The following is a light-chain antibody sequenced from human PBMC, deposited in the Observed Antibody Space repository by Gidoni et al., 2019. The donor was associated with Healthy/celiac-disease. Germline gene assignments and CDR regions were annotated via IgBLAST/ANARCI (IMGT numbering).Light chain of an antibody. CDR1: QSVLYSPNNKNY. J-gene: IGKJ1*01. CDR3: QQYYSTPQT. V-gene: IGKV4-1*01. CDR2: WAS. Sequence: IVMTQSPDSLAVSLGERATINCKSSQSVLYSPNNKNYLAWYQQKPGQPPKLLIYWASTRESGVPDRFSGSGSGTDFTLTISSLQAEDVAVYYCQQYYSTPQTFGQXTKVEIK.